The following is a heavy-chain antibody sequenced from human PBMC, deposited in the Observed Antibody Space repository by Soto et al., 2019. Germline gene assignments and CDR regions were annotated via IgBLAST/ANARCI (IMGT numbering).Heavy chain of an antibody. CDR1: GGSFSGYY. CDR2: INHSGST. CDR3: ARGDNRRVVAASLVLRWFDP. Sequence: QVQLQQWGAGLLKPSETLSLTCAVYGGSFSGYYWSWIRQPPGKGLEWIGEINHSGSTNYNPSLKSRVTISVDTSKNQFSLKLSSVSAADTAVYYCARGDNRRVVAASLVLRWFDPWGQGTLVTVSS. J-gene: IGHJ5*02. D-gene: IGHD2-15*01. V-gene: IGHV4-34*01.